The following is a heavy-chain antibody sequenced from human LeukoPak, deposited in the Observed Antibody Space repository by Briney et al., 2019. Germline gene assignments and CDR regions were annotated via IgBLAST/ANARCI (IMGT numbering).Heavy chain of an antibody. V-gene: IGHV1-69*04. CDR2: IIPILGIA. Sequence: SSVKVSCKASGGTFSSYTISWVRQAPGQGLEWMGRIIPILGIANYAQKFQGRVTITADKSTGTAYMELSSLRSEDTAVYYCARDRRMTDYMDVWGKGTTVTVSS. J-gene: IGHJ6*03. CDR3: ARDRRMTDYMDV. D-gene: IGHD2-8*01. CDR1: GGTFSSYT.